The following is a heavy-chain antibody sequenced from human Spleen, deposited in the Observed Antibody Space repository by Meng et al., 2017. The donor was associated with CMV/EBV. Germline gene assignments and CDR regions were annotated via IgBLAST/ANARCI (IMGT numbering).Heavy chain of an antibody. D-gene: IGHD3-3*01. J-gene: IGHJ4*02. V-gene: IGHV4-39*07. Sequence: SETLSLTCTVSGGSISSSSYYWGWIRQPPGKGLEWIGSIYYSGSTYYNPSLKSRVTISVDTSKNQFSLKLSSVTAADTAVYYCARANSPRTYDFWRPYHGDFLDFWGQGALVTVSS. CDR2: IYYSGST. CDR1: GGSISSSSYY. CDR3: ARANSPRTYDFWRPYHGDFLDF.